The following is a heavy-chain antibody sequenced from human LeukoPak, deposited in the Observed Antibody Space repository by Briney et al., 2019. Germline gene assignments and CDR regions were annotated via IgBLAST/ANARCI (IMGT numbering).Heavy chain of an antibody. D-gene: IGHD2-2*03. J-gene: IGHJ4*02. V-gene: IGHV3-53*01. CDR2: IYSGGST. CDR1: GFTVSSNY. CDR3: ARDGWPHGQYGYDY. Sequence: PGGSLRLSCAASGFTVSSNYMSWVRQAPGKGLEWVSVIYSGGSTYYADSVKGRFTISRDNSKNTLYLQMNSLRAEDTAVYYCARDGWPHGQYGYDYWGQGILVTVSS.